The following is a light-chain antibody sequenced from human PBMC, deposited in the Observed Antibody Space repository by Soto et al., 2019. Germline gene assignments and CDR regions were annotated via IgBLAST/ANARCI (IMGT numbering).Light chain of an antibody. CDR2: GAS. J-gene: IGKJ4*01. CDR1: QSVSSSY. CDR3: QQYGVTPPNT. Sequence: EIVLAQSPGTLSLSPGERATLSCRASQSVSSSYLAWYQQKPGQTPRLLIYGASSRATGIPDRFSGGGSGTDFTLTISSLQSEDFALYYCQQYGVTPPNTFGGGTKVDI. V-gene: IGKV3-20*01.